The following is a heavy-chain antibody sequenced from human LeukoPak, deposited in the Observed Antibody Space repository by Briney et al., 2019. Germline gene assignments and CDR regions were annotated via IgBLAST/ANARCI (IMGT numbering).Heavy chain of an antibody. J-gene: IGHJ4*02. V-gene: IGHV1-2*02. Sequence: VASVKVSCKASGYTSTGYYMHWVRQAPGQGLEWMGWINPNSGGTNYAQRFQGRVTMTRDTSISTAYMELSRLRSDDTAVYYCARGGYYGSGSSSYWGQGTLVTVSS. CDR1: GYTSTGYY. CDR3: ARGGYYGSGSSSY. D-gene: IGHD3-10*01. CDR2: INPNSGGT.